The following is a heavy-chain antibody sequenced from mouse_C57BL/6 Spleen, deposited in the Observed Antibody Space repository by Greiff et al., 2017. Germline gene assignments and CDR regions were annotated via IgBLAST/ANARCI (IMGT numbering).Heavy chain of an antibody. V-gene: IGHV1-18*01. CDR2: INPNNGGN. CDR1: GYTFTDYN. Sequence: EVQLQQSGPELVKPGASVKIPCKASGYTFTDYNMAWVKQSHGKSLEWIGDINPNNGGNIYNQKFKGKATLTVDKSSSTAYMELRSLTSEDTAVYYCARSYGYDGGTWCAYWGQGTLVTVSA. D-gene: IGHD2-2*01. J-gene: IGHJ3*01. CDR3: ARSYGYDGGTWCAY.